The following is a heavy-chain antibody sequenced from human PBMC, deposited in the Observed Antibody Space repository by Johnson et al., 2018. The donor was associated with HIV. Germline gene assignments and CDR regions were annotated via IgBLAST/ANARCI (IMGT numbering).Heavy chain of an antibody. CDR1: GFTFSSYW. CDR3: AREGDYYDSSGYWAAFDI. V-gene: IGHV3-7*01. CDR2: IKQDGSEK. J-gene: IGHJ3*02. Sequence: VQLVESGGGVVQPGRSLRLSCAASGFTFSSYWMSWVRQAPGKGLEWVANIKQDGSEKYYVDSVKGRFTISRDNSKNTLYLQMNSLRADDTAVYYCAREGDYYDSSGYWAAFDIWGQGTMVTVSS. D-gene: IGHD3-22*01.